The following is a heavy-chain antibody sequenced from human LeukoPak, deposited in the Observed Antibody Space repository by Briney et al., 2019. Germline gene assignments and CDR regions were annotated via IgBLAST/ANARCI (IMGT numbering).Heavy chain of an antibody. J-gene: IGHJ6*03. V-gene: IGHV3-21*01. Sequence: GGSLRLSCASSGFRFSSYGLSWVRQAPGKGLEWVSSISSSSSYIYYADSVKGRFTISRDNAKNSLYLQMNSLRAEDTAVYYCARGIAVAGYYYYMDVWGKGTTVTVSS. D-gene: IGHD6-19*01. CDR1: GFRFSSYG. CDR2: ISSSSSYI. CDR3: ARGIAVAGYYYYMDV.